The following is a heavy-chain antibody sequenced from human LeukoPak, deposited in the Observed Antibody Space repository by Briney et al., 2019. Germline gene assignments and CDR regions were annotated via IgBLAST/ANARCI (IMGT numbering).Heavy chain of an antibody. V-gene: IGHV3-23*01. CDR1: GFTFSSYG. D-gene: IGHD3-22*01. Sequence: PGPTLRLSCAASGFTFSSYGMSWVRQAPGKWLEWVSAISGSGSSTYYAASVKGRFTISRDNSKNTLYLQMNSLRAEDTAVYYCAKGRAGNYYYDSSDYWGQGTLVTVSS. J-gene: IGHJ4*02. CDR2: ISGSGSST. CDR3: AKGRAGNYYYDSSDY.